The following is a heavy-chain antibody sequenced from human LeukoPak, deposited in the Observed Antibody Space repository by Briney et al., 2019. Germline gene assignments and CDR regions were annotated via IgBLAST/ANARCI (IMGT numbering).Heavy chain of an antibody. D-gene: IGHD3-22*01. Sequence: ASVKVSCKASGYTFTSYDINWVRQATGQGLEWMGWMNPNSGNTGYAQKFQGRVTMTRNTSISTAYMELSSLRSEDAAVYYCARSNYYDGVRYFDYWGQGTLVTVSS. CDR2: MNPNSGNT. J-gene: IGHJ4*02. CDR3: ARSNYYDGVRYFDY. V-gene: IGHV1-8*01. CDR1: GYTFTSYD.